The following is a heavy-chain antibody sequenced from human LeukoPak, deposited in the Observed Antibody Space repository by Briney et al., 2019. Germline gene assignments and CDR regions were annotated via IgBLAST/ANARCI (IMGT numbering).Heavy chain of an antibody. Sequence: AGGSLRLSCAATGFTFSSYAMSWVRQAPGKGLEWVSAIRGSGGSTYYADSVKGRFTISRDNSKNTLYLQMNSLRAEDTAVYYCATSGSSGSVDYYYMDVWGKGTTVTVSS. CDR3: ATSGSSGSVDYYYMDV. V-gene: IGHV3-23*01. CDR2: IRGSGGST. D-gene: IGHD6-19*01. J-gene: IGHJ6*03. CDR1: GFTFSSYA.